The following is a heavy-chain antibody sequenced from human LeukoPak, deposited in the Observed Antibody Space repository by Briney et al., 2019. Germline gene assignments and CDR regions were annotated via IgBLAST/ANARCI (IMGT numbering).Heavy chain of an antibody. CDR1: GFTFSRYD. CDR3: ARDSSGLSYFDY. V-gene: IGHV3-66*01. CDR2: IYSGGTT. D-gene: IGHD3-22*01. J-gene: IGHJ4*02. Sequence: GGSLRLSCAASGFTFSRYDMNWVRQAPGKGLEWVSVIYSGGTTYYADSVKGRFTISRDNSKNTLYLQMNSLRAEDTAVYYCARDSSGLSYFDYWGQGTLVTVSS.